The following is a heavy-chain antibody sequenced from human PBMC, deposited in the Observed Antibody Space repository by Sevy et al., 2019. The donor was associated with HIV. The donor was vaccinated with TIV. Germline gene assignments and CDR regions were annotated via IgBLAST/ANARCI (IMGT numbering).Heavy chain of an antibody. Sequence: GESLKISCAASGFTFSRYTMTWVRQAPGKGLEWVSTFCFGDGSMNYADSAKGRFTISRDNSKDTLYLQMNNLRAEDTAMYYCVREGCTKPHDFWGQGTLVTVSS. J-gene: IGHJ4*02. CDR3: VREGCTKPHDF. CDR1: GFTFSRYT. CDR2: FCFGDGSM. D-gene: IGHD2-8*01. V-gene: IGHV3-23*01.